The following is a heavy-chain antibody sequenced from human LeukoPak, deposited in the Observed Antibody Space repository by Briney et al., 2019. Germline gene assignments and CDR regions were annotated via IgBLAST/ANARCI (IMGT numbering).Heavy chain of an antibody. CDR1: GYTFASYG. J-gene: IGHJ4*02. CDR2: ISAYNGDT. D-gene: IGHD6-13*01. V-gene: IGHV1-18*01. Sequence: ASVKVSCKASGYTFASYGISWVRQAPGQGLEWMGWISAYNGDTKYAQHLQGRVTLTTDTSTGTAYMELRSLTSDDAALYYCARDTARITTPGGPDYWGQGTLVTVSS. CDR3: ARDTARITTPGGPDY.